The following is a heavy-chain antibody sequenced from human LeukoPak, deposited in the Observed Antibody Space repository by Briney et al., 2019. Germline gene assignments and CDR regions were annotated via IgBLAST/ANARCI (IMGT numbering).Heavy chain of an antibody. CDR2: IRYIGTP. Sequence: PSETLSLTCNVSGGSISGSRRYWGWVRQPPGGGLEWIGSIRYIGTPYYNPSLQSRLTLSVDTSQNQFSLKLKSVTAADTSMYYCTRHLSWASENGDSWGQGTLVTVSS. CDR3: TRHLSWASENGDS. V-gene: IGHV4-39*01. D-gene: IGHD6-13*01. CDR1: GGSISGSRRY. J-gene: IGHJ5*01.